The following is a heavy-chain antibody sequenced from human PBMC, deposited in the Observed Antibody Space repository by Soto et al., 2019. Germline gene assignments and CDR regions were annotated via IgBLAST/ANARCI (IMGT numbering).Heavy chain of an antibody. CDR1: GFTFSSYW. J-gene: IGHJ4*02. Sequence: GGSLRLSCAASGFTFSSYWMSWVRQAPGKGLEWVANIKQDGSEKYYVDSVKGRFTISRDNAKNSLYLQMNSLRAEDTAVYYCARDRYYGSGSSYSDYWGQGTLVTVSS. V-gene: IGHV3-7*01. CDR3: ARDRYYGSGSSYSDY. D-gene: IGHD3-10*01. CDR2: IKQDGSEK.